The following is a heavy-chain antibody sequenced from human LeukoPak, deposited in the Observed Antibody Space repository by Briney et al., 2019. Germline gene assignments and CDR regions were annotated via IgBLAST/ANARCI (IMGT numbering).Heavy chain of an antibody. CDR1: GFTFSRYA. V-gene: IGHV3-33*08. CDR2: IWYDGSNK. CDR3: ARESYDILTGYSTAIDY. J-gene: IGHJ4*02. Sequence: GGSLRLSCAASGFTFSRYAMHWVRQAPGKGLEWVAVIWYDGSNKYYADSVKGRFTISRDNSKNTLYLQMNSLRAEDTAVYYCARESYDILTGYSTAIDYWGQGTLVTVSS. D-gene: IGHD3-9*01.